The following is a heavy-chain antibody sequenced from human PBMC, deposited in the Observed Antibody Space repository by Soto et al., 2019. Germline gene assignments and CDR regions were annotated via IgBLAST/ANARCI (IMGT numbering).Heavy chain of an antibody. V-gene: IGHV1-69*13. D-gene: IGHD2-2*01. J-gene: IGHJ6*02. CDR2: IIPIFGTA. Sequence: SVKVSCKASGGTFSSYAISWVRQAPGQGLEWMGGIIPIFGTANYAQKFQGRVTITADESTSTAYMELSSLRSEDTAVYYCARGGIVVVPAAIRSYYYYYGMDVGGQGTTVTVAS. CDR3: ARGGIVVVPAAIRSYYYYYGMDV. CDR1: GGTFSSYA.